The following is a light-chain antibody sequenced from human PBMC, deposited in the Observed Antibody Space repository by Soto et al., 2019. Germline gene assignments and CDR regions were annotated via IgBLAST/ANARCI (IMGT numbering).Light chain of an antibody. CDR1: QSINRH. Sequence: EIVLTQSPATLSLSPGEIATLSFRASQSINRHLAWYRQKPGQAPRLLIYDASNRATGIPARFSGSGSGTDFTLTISSLEPEDFGVYYCQQYNNWPRTFGQGTKVDIK. J-gene: IGKJ1*01. V-gene: IGKV3-11*01. CDR3: QQYNNWPRT. CDR2: DAS.